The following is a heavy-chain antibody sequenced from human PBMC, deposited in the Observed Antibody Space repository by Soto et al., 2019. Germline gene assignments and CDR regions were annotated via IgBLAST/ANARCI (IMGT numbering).Heavy chain of an antibody. D-gene: IGHD2-2*01. J-gene: IGHJ5*01. Sequence: QVQLVQSGAEVKKPGPSVKVSCKASGYIFTGYYIHWVRQAPGQGLEWMGWINPHSGGTNLAQKFQGRVTMTRDTSISTAYMYLNRLRSDDTAVYYCARIRTDSSTWINGWFDSWGQGTLVTVSS. CDR2: INPHSGGT. CDR3: ARIRTDSSTWINGWFDS. V-gene: IGHV1-2*02. CDR1: GYIFTGYY.